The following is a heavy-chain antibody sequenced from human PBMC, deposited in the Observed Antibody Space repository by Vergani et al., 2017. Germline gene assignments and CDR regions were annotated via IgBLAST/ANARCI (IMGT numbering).Heavy chain of an antibody. D-gene: IGHD2-21*02. V-gene: IGHV3-30*02. CDR3: ANYLRDSTDVLPDS. CDR2: IGKDGINT. Sequence: QVQLVESAGGVVQPGGSLRLYCAASGFTFSNFGMHWIRQAPGKGQEWLAYIGKDGINTRYIDAVKGRFTVSRDNSKDILYLQMDSLRSEDTALYYCANYLRDSTDVLPDSWCPGTLVIVSS. CDR1: GFTFSNFG. J-gene: IGHJ4*02.